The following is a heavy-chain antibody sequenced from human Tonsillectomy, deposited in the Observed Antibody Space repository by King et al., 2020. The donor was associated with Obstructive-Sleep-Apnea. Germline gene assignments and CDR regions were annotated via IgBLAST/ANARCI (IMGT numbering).Heavy chain of an antibody. J-gene: IGHJ6*02. CDR2: IKSKTDGGTT. CDR3: TTEGRVATIRWYYNSGMDV. V-gene: IGHV3-15*01. D-gene: IGHD5-12*01. CDR1: GFTFSNAW. Sequence: VQLVESGGGLVKPGGSLRLSCAASGFTFSNAWMSWVRQAPGKGLEWVGRIKSKTDGGTTDYAAPVKGRFTISRDDSKNTLYLQMNSLKTEDTDVYYCTTEGRVATIRWYYNSGMDVWRQGTTVTVSS.